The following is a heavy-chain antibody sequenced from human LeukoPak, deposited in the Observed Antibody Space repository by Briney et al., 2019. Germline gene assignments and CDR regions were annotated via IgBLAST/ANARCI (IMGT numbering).Heavy chain of an antibody. Sequence: GGSLRLSCAASGLSFSSYWMHWVRQAPGKGLVWVSHINSDGSITTYADSVKGRFTISRDNAKNTLYLQMNSLRAEDTAVYYCARGYSGSYYEDVWGQGTLVTVSS. D-gene: IGHD1-26*01. CDR1: GLSFSSYW. J-gene: IGHJ4*02. CDR2: INSDGSIT. V-gene: IGHV3-74*01. CDR3: ARGYSGSYYEDV.